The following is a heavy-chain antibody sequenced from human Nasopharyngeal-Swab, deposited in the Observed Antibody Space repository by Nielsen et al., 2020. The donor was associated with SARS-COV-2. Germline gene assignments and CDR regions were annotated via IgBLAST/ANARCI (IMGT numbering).Heavy chain of an antibody. CDR2: ISSSSSYI. J-gene: IGHJ4*02. Sequence: VRQAPGKGLEWVSSISSSSSYIYYADSVKGRFTISRDNAKNSLYLQMNSLRAEDTAVYYCARDGEPELYYFDYWGQRTLVTVSS. CDR3: ARDGEPELYYFDY. D-gene: IGHD1-14*01. V-gene: IGHV3-21*01.